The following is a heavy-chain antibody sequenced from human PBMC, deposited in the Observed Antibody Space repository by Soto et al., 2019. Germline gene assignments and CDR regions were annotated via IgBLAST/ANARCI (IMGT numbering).Heavy chain of an antibody. CDR3: ARSDYGDKLDY. CDR1: GFTFSDYY. Sequence: QVQLVESGGGLVKPGGSLRLSCAASGFTFSDYYMSWIRQAPGKGLEWVSYISSSSSYTNYADSVKGRFTISRDNAKNSLYLQMNILRAEDPAVYYCARSDYGDKLDYWGQGTLVTVSS. V-gene: IGHV3-11*05. D-gene: IGHD4-17*01. CDR2: ISSSSSYT. J-gene: IGHJ4*02.